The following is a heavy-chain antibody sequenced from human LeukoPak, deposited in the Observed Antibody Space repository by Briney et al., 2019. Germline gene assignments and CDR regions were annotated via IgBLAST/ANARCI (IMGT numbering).Heavy chain of an antibody. V-gene: IGHV3-48*03. D-gene: IGHD1-26*01. CDR2: ISSSGSTI. J-gene: IGHJ5*02. CDR3: ARDLGLSGSYYVGWFDP. CDR1: GFTFSSYE. Sequence: GGSLRLSCAASGFTFSSYEMNWVRQAPGKGLEWVSYISSSGSTIYYADSVKGRFTISRDNAKNSLYLQMNSLRAEDTAVYYCARDLGLSGSYYVGWFDPWGQGTLVTVSS.